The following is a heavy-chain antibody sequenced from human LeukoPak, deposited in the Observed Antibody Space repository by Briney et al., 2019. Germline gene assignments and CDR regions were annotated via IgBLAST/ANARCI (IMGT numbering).Heavy chain of an antibody. CDR3: AKDGTYSRGWEVDY. D-gene: IGHD6-19*01. CDR1: GFTFSSYA. J-gene: IGHJ4*02. V-gene: IGHV3-23*01. CDR2: ISGSGGST. Sequence: GGSLRLSCVASGFTFSSYAMSWVRQASGKGLEWVSAISGSGGSTYYADSVKGRFTISRDNSKNTLYLQMHSLRAEDTAVYYCAKDGTYSRGWEVDYWGQGTLVTVSS.